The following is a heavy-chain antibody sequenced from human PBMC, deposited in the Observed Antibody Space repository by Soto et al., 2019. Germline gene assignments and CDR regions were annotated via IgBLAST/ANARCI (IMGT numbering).Heavy chain of an antibody. D-gene: IGHD2-15*01. V-gene: IGHV4-4*02. Sequence: SETLSLTCAVSGASINSDNRWTWVRQPPGEGLEWIGEISQSGTTKYNPSLASRVTISVDKSKNQFSLRLTSMTAADTAVYYCAKKVPAALRLYYFFGLDVWGQGTTVTVSS. CDR1: GASINSDNR. J-gene: IGHJ6*02. CDR2: ISQSGTT. CDR3: AKKVPAALRLYYFFGLDV.